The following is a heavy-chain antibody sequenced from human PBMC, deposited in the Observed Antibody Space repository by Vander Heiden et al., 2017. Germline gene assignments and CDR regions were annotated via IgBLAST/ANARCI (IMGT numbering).Heavy chain of an antibody. CDR1: GFTVSSYT. J-gene: IGHJ4*02. CDR2: ISGSGYNI. V-gene: IGHV3-21*01. CDR3: ARHHCTGGSCLGYFDF. D-gene: IGHD2-8*02. Sequence: EVQLVESGGGRVRPGASLSLSGAASGFTVSSYTMDWVRQAPGKGLEWVSSISGSGYNIYYADSVKGRFTISRDNAKNSLYLQMNSLRAEDTAVYYCARHHCTGGSCLGYFDFWGQGTLVTVSS.